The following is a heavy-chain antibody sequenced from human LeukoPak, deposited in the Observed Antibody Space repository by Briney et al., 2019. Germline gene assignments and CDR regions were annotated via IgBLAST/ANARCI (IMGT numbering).Heavy chain of an antibody. V-gene: IGHV4-30-4*08. D-gene: IGHD1-26*01. Sequence: PSETLSLTCTVSGGSISSGDYYWSWIRQPPGKGLERIGYIYYSGSTYYNPSLKSRVTISVDTSKNQFSLKLSSVTAADTAVYYCARLGAASTRRPGHGLDYWGQGTLVTVSS. CDR3: ARLGAASTRRPGHGLDY. CDR1: GGSISSGDYY. CDR2: IYYSGST. J-gene: IGHJ4*02.